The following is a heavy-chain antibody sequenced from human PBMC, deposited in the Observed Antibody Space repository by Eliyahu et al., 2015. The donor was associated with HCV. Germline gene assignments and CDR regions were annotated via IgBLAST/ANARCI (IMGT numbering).Heavy chain of an antibody. CDR2: IYXSGST. D-gene: IGHD3-3*01. V-gene: IGHV4-39*07. CDR3: ARDVMDPPGDFWSGYPYYYYYYGMDV. Sequence: QLQLQESGPGLVKPSETLSLTCTVSGGSIXSSXYXWGWXRXPPGKGXEWIGSIYXSGSTYYNPSLKSRVTISVDTSKNQFSLKLSSVTAADTAVYYCARDVMDPPGDFWSGYPYYYYYYGMDVWGQGTTVTVSS. CDR1: GGSIXSSXYX. J-gene: IGHJ6*02.